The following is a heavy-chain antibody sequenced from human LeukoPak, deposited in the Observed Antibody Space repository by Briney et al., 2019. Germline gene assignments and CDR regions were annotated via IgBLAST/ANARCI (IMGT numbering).Heavy chain of an antibody. V-gene: IGHV4-39*02. J-gene: IGHJ4*02. Sequence: SETLSLTCTVSGDSIIISNYYWSWIRQPPGKGLEWIGSSSYAGHTYYNPSLQSRVTISVDTSKNQFSLKLASVTAADTAIYYCARDTYLYRGGSDYWGLGTLVTVSS. CDR1: GDSIIISNYY. CDR3: ARDTYLYRGGSDY. D-gene: IGHD3-16*01. CDR2: SSYAGHT.